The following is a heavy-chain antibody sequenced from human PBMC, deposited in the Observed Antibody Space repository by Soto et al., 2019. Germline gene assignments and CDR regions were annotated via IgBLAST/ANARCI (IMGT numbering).Heavy chain of an antibody. CDR2: INHSGST. J-gene: IGHJ4*02. V-gene: IGHV4-34*01. CDR1: GGSFSGYY. CDR3: ARERTLQSVGGVLAVPDY. Sequence: SETLSLTCAVYGGSFSGYYWSWIRQPPGKGLEWIGEINHSGSTNYNPSLKSRVTISVDTSKNQFSLKLSSVTAADTAVYYCARERTLQSVGGVLAVPDYWGQGTLVTVSS. D-gene: IGHD4-4*01.